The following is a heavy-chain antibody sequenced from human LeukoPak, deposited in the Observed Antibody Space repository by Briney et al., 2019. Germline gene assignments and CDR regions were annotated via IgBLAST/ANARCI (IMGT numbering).Heavy chain of an antibody. CDR2: IYSGSNT. J-gene: IGHJ4*02. V-gene: IGHV3-53*01. D-gene: IGHD4-23*01. Sequence: PGGSLRLSCVLSGFTVSSSYMAWVRQAPGKGLEWVSVIYSGSNTYYADSVKGRFTISRDNSENTVYLRMNSLRAEDTAVYYCARSLGGNPDYWGQGTLVTVSS. CDR1: GFTVSSSY. CDR3: ARSLGGNPDY.